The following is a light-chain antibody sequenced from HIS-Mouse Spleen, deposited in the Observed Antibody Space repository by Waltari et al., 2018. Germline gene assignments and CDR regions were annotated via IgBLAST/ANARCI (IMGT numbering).Light chain of an antibody. CDR1: SSNIGSNY. CDR2: RNN. V-gene: IGLV1-47*01. CDR3: AAWDVSLSGPV. J-gene: IGLJ3*02. Sequence: QSVLTQPPSASGTPGQRVTISCSGSSSNIGSNYVYWYQQLPGTAPKLPIYRNNRRPSGVPDRFSGSKSGTSASLAISGLRSEDEADYYCAAWDVSLSGPVFGGGTKLTVL.